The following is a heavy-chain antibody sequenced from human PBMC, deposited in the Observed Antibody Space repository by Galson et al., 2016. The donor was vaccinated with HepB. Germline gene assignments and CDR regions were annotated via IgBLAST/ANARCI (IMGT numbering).Heavy chain of an antibody. J-gene: IGHJ6*02. V-gene: IGHV3-66*01. CDR2: IYSGGST. D-gene: IGHD5-18*01. CDR1: GFTVSSNY. Sequence: SLRLSCAASGFTVSSNYMSWVRQAPGTWLEWVSVIYSGGSTYDADSVKGRITISRDNSKNTLYLQMNSLRAEDTAVYYCARGGRDTAVDYYYYGMDVWGQGTTVTVSS. CDR3: ARGGRDTAVDYYYYGMDV.